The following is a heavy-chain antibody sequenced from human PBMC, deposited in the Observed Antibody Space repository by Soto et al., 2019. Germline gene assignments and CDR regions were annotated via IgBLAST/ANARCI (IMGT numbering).Heavy chain of an antibody. J-gene: IGHJ5*02. CDR1: GGSISSYY. Sequence: PSEPLSLTFTVSGGSISSYYWSWIRQPPGKGLEWIGYIYYSGSTNYNPSLKSRVTISVDTSKNQFSLKLSSVTAADTAVYYWARGFLEWPNLFDPWGQGNLVTVSS. V-gene: IGHV4-59*01. D-gene: IGHD3-3*01. CDR2: IYYSGST. CDR3: ARGFLEWPNLFDP.